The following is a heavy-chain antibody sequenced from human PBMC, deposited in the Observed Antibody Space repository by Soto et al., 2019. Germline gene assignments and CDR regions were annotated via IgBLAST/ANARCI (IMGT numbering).Heavy chain of an antibody. CDR3: ARATFPITIFGVVWRWYFDY. CDR2: IKHSGST. D-gene: IGHD3-3*01. CDR1: GGSFSGYY. V-gene: IGHV4-34*01. J-gene: IGHJ4*02. Sequence: QVQLQQWGAGLLKPSETLSLTCAVYGGSFSGYYWSWIRQPQGKGLEWIGEIKHSGSTNYKPSLKSRVTISADTYKDQLSRELGSVTAADTAVYYWARATFPITIFGVVWRWYFDYWGQGTLVTVSS.